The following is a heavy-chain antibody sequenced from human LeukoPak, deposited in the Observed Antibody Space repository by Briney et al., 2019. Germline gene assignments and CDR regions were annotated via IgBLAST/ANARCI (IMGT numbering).Heavy chain of an antibody. CDR1: GGTFSSYA. D-gene: IGHD6-19*01. CDR3: ARLNRGIAVAGVSHRGWFDP. V-gene: IGHV1-69*13. Sequence: SVKVSCKASGGTFSSYAITWVRQAPGQGLEWMGGIIPIFDTANYAQKFQGRVTITADESTSTAYMELSSLRSEDTAVYYCARLNRGIAVAGVSHRGWFDPWGQGTLVTVSS. CDR2: IIPIFDTA. J-gene: IGHJ5*02.